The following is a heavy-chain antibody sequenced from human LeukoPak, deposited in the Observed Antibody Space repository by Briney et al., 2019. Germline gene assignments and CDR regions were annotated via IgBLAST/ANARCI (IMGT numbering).Heavy chain of an antibody. V-gene: IGHV1-2*02. D-gene: IGHD5-12*01. CDR1: GYTFTDYY. CDR3: ARDMGRYSGFDYDY. CDR2: IHPNTGAA. J-gene: IGHJ4*02. Sequence: EAPVKVSCKTSGYTFTDYYLHWVRQAPGQGLEWVGWIHPNTGAAHHAQKFQGRLTTTRDTSISTVHMELTRLRSDDTAVYYCARDMGRYSGFDYDYWGQGTLVTV.